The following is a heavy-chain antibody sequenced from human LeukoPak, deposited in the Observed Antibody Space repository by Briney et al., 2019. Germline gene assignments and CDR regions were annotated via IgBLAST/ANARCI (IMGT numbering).Heavy chain of an antibody. V-gene: IGHV3-23*01. CDR3: AREGLSSSWDNWYFDL. J-gene: IGHJ2*01. CDR2: ISGSGANT. CDR1: GFTFSSYA. D-gene: IGHD6-13*01. Sequence: GGSLRLSCAASGFTFSSYAMNWVRQAPGNGLEWVSTISGSGANTYNADSVKGRFTISRDNSKNTLYLQMNSLRDGETAVYYCAREGLSSSWDNWYFDLWGRGTLVTVSS.